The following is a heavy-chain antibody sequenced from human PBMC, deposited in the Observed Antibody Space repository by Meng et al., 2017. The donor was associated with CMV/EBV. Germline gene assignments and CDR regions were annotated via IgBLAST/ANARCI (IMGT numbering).Heavy chain of an antibody. J-gene: IGHJ4*02. CDR3: ARRSPGDYGGYFDY. Sequence: GGSLRLSCKGSGYSFTSYWIGWVRQMPGKGLEWMGIIYPGDSDTRYSPSFQGQVTISADKSISTAYLQWSSLKASDTALYYCARRSPGDYGGYFDYWGQGTLVTVSS. CDR2: IYPGDSDT. V-gene: IGHV5-51*01. CDR1: GYSFTSYW. D-gene: IGHD4-23*01.